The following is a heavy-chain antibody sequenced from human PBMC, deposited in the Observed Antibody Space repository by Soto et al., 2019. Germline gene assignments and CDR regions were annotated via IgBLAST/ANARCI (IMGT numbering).Heavy chain of an antibody. CDR3: ARHLAAGYL. CDR2: INPTGGST. Sequence: QVHLVQSGAEVKKPGASVKVSCKASGYIFINYYIHWVRQAPGHGLEWMAIINPTGGSTNYAQKFQGRFTLTMDTSTSTVYMELSSLTSEDTSMYYCARHLAAGYLWGKGTLVTVSS. CDR1: GYIFINYY. D-gene: IGHD3-9*01. J-gene: IGHJ4*02. V-gene: IGHV1-46*01.